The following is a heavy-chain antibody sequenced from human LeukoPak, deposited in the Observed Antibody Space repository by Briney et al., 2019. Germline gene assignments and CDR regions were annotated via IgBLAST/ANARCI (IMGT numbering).Heavy chain of an antibody. J-gene: IGHJ6*03. CDR1: GYTFTNYG. Sequence: ASVKVSCKASGYTFTNYGISWVRQAPGQGGERMGWISAYSGDPNYAQKFQGRVTITTDTSTSTAYMELRSLRSDDTAVYYCARGTSVGGSYYFYYYMDVWGKGTTVTVSS. CDR2: ISAYSGDP. V-gene: IGHV1-18*01. D-gene: IGHD1-26*01. CDR3: ARGTSVGGSYYFYYYMDV.